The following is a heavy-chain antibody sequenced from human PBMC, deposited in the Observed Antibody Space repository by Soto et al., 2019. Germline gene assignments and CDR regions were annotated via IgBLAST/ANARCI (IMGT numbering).Heavy chain of an antibody. J-gene: IGHJ6*02. V-gene: IGHV1-69*01. Sequence: QVLLVQSSAEVKKPGSSVKVSCKASGGTFTSTAFSWVRQAPGQGLEWMGGIIPVLGTPNYAQKFQARLTVTAYASTTTVHMELSSLRSDDTSVYYCASSAGLDHLLNYYGLNVWGQGTTVTVSS. CDR2: IIPVLGTP. CDR3: ASSAGLDHLLNYYGLNV. D-gene: IGHD6-13*01. CDR1: GGTFTSTA.